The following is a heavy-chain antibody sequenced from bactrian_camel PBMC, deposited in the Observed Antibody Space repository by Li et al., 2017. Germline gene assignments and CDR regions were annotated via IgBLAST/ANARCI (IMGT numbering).Heavy chain of an antibody. Sequence: HVQLVESGGGPVQAGGSLKLSCVDSGGTHMSHCMAWFRQAPGKEREGVASSRYDVGAYYADFAKGRFTISRDNAKNTVYLQMTSLKSEDTALYYCATDLGYGGSWYLIFFGYWGQGTQVTVS. CDR1: GGTHMSHC. CDR2: SRYDVGA. V-gene: IGHV3S57*01. CDR3: ATDLGYGGSWYLIFFGY. D-gene: IGHD6*01. J-gene: IGHJ6*01.